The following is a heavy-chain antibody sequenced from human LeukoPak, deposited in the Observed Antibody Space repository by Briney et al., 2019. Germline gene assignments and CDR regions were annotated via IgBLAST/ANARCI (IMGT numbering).Heavy chain of an antibody. D-gene: IGHD5-24*01. V-gene: IGHV1-18*01. CDR2: IIGFQVST. CDR3: ARSDLGTITAGPFNY. Sequence: SVKVSCKASGYTVTNYVITWVGQAPGQGREWMGWIIGFQVSTQYAQTFQATVTMTLYPSTSPAYIDLRSLGSDDPAICFCARSDLGTITAGPFNYWGQGTLVAVSS. J-gene: IGHJ4*02. CDR1: GYTVTNYV.